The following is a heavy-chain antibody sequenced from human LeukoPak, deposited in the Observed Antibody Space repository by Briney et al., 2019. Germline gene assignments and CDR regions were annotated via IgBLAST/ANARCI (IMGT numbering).Heavy chain of an antibody. CDR3: ARDSDSGSYYGWFDP. CDR2: IIPIFGTV. CDR1: GGTFSSYA. V-gene: IGHV1-69*13. Sequence: SVKVSCKASGGTFSSYAISWVRQAPGQGLEWMGGIIPIFGTVNYAQKFQGRVTITADESTSTAYMELSSLRSEDTAVYYCARDSDSGSYYGWFDPWGQGTLVTVSS. D-gene: IGHD1-26*01. J-gene: IGHJ5*02.